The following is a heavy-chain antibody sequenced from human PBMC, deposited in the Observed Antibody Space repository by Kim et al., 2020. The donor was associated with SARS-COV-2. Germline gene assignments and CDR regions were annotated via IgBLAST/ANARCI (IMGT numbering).Heavy chain of an antibody. V-gene: IGHV1-69*13. CDR3: ARDLYY. CDR1: GDSFDSYV. J-gene: IGHJ4*02. CDR2: IVPLIGTP. Sequence: SVKVSCKASGDSFDSYVFSWVRQAPGQGLEWMGEIVPLIGTPDYAQTFQGRLTITADESTNTAYMELSNLKSEDTAMYYCARDLYYWGQGTLVTVSS.